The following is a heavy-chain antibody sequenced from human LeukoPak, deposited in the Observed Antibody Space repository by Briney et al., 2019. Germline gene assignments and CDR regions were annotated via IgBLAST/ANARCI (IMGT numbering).Heavy chain of an antibody. J-gene: IGHJ3*02. CDR3: ARVQWRGASGAFDI. CDR1: GGSISSYY. Sequence: PSETLSLTCTVSGGSISSYYWSWIRQPAGKGLEWIGRIYTSGSTNYNPSLKSRVTMSVDTSKNQFSLKLSSVTAADTAVYYCARVQWRGASGAFDIWGQGTMVTVSS. V-gene: IGHV4-4*07. CDR2: IYTSGST. D-gene: IGHD2-8*01.